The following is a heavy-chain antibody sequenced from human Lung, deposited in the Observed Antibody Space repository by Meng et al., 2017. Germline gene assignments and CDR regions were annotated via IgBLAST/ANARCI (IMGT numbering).Heavy chain of an antibody. CDR2: ISISGDIT. Sequence: LVVGGGLVQSGGSLRLSCAVSGFTFTNYAMSGVRQAPGKGLEWVSGISISGDITYYADSVKGRFTISRDNSKNTVYLQMNSLRAEDTAVYYCAKEEVPNDYWGQGTLVTVSS. J-gene: IGHJ4*02. CDR3: AKEEVPNDY. D-gene: IGHD3-10*01. V-gene: IGHV3-23*01. CDR1: GFTFTNYA.